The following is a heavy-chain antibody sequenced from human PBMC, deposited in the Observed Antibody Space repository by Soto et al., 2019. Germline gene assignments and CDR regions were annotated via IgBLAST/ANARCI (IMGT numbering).Heavy chain of an antibody. J-gene: IGHJ4*02. Sequence: QVQLQESGPGLVKPSQTLSLTCTVSGGSISSGGYYWNWIRQHPGKGLEWIGYFYYSETTYYIPSLKSQVTITVDTSKNQFSLKLSSVTAADTAVYYCARERLTWGQGTLVTVSS. CDR3: ARERLT. CDR2: FYYSETT. V-gene: IGHV4-31*01. D-gene: IGHD3-16*01. CDR1: GGSISSGGYY.